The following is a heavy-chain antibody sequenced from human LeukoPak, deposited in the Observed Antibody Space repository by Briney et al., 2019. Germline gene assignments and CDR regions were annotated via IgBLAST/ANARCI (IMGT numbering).Heavy chain of an antibody. J-gene: IGHJ4*02. CDR1: GFTFSSYA. Sequence: GGSLRLSCAASGFTFSSYAMSWVRQAPGKGPEWVSAISGSGGSTYYADSVKGRFTISRDNSKNTLYLQMNSLRAEDTAVYYCASNRGGNFDYWGQGTLVTVSS. CDR3: ASNRGGNFDY. CDR2: ISGSGGST. V-gene: IGHV3-23*01. D-gene: IGHD2-15*01.